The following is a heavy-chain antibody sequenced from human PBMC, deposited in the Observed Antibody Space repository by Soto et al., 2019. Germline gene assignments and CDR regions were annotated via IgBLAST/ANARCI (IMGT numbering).Heavy chain of an antibody. V-gene: IGHV3-33*01. D-gene: IGHD2-2*02. CDR2: IWYAGSNK. CDR1: GFTFSSYG. J-gene: IGHJ6*02. Sequence: QVQLVESGGGVVQPGRSLRLSCAASGFTFSSYGMHWVRQAPGKGLERVAVIWYAGSNKYYADSVKGRFTISRDNSKNTLYLQMNSLRAEDKAVYYCAAVGGAVVPAAIDYYYGMDVWGQGTTVTVSS. CDR3: AAVGGAVVPAAIDYYYGMDV.